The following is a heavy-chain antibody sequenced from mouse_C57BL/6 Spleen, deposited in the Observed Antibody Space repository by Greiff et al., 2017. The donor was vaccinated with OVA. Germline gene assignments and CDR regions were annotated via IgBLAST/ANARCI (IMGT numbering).Heavy chain of an antibody. V-gene: IGHV5-6*01. J-gene: IGHJ4*01. Sequence: EVQVVESGGDLVKPGGSLKLSCAASGFTFSSYGMSWVRQTPDKRLEWVATISSGGSYTYYPDSVKGRFTISRDNAKNTLYLQMSSLKSEDTAMYYCASLVDYWGQGTSVTVSS. CDR1: GFTFSSYG. CDR3: ASLVDY. CDR2: ISSGGSYT.